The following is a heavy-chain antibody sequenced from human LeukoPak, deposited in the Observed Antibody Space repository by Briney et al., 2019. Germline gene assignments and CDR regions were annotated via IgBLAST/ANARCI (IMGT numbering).Heavy chain of an antibody. CDR3: ATYRQVLLPFES. D-gene: IGHD2-8*02. J-gene: IGHJ4*02. CDR1: GFTFSTFA. Sequence: PGESLRLSCGASGFTFSTFAMIWVRQPPGKGLERVSSIFPSGGEIHYADSVRGRFTISRDNSKSTLSLQMNSLRAEDTAIYYCATYRQVLLPFESWGQGTLVTVSS. CDR2: IFPSGGEI. V-gene: IGHV3-23*01.